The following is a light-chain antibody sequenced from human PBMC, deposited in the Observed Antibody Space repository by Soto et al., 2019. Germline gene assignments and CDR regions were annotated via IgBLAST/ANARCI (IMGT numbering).Light chain of an antibody. CDR2: YAA. J-gene: IGKJ1*01. Sequence: DIQMTQSPSSLSASVGDRVTFTCRASQGISHYLAWYQERPGKVPKLLIYYAANLQSGVPSRFSGSGSGTDFTLTISSLQPEDVGTYYCQQYTKDTPGTFGQGTKVDI. CDR3: QQYTKDTPGT. CDR1: QGISHY. V-gene: IGKV1-27*01.